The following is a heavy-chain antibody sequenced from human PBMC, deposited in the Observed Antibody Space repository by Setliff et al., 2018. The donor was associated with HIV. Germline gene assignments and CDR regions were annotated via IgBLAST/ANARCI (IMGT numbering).Heavy chain of an antibody. V-gene: IGHV4-61*02. CDR3: ARVGWSGYYYDYYYYYYMDV. CDR1: GGSISSGRYY. Sequence: SETLSLTCTVSGGSISSGRYYWSWIRQPAGKGLEWIGRIYTSGSTNYNPSLKSRVTISVDTSKNQFSLKLSSVTAADTAVYYCARVGWSGYYYDYYYYYYMDVWGKGTTVTVSS. J-gene: IGHJ6*03. CDR2: IYTSGST. D-gene: IGHD3-22*01.